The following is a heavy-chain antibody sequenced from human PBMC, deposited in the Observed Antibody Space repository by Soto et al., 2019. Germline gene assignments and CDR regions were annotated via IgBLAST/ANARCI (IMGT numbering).Heavy chain of an antibody. D-gene: IGHD3-10*01. CDR3: ARDALLWFGESFYYYFLDV. Sequence: EVQLVESGGGLVQPGGSLRVSCVASGFTFSNYSMNWVRQTPGRGLEWVSYIGSSTGATYYADSVKGRFTISRDNAKNSLYLQMHSLRAEDTAVYYCARDALLWFGESFYYYFLDVWGKGTTVTVSS. V-gene: IGHV3-48*01. CDR2: IGSSTGAT. CDR1: GFTFSNYS. J-gene: IGHJ6*03.